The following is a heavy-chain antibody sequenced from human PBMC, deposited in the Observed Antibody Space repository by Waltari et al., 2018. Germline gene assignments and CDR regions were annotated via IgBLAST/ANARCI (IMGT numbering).Heavy chain of an antibody. CDR3: ARDARDWEAVDNTYLDS. D-gene: IGHD2-21*02. J-gene: IGHJ4*02. CDR1: GGSFNGYY. V-gene: IGHV4-34*01. CDR2: GDHSGSA. Sequence: QLRLQQWGAGLLKPSETLSLTCAVSGGSFNGYYWSWSRPTPGKGLEWIGEGDHSGSANSSPSLTSRGTVSLDTSNKQVSLTLTSVTAADTGIYYCARDARDWEAVDNTYLDSWGQGTLVAVSS.